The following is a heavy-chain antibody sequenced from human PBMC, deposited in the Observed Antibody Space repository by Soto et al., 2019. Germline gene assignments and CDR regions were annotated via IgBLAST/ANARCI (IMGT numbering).Heavy chain of an antibody. D-gene: IGHD1-26*01. CDR1: GGTFSSYA. CDR2: IIPIFGTA. J-gene: IGHJ4*02. Sequence: SVKVSCKASGGTFSSYAISWVRQAPGQGLEWMGGIIPIFGTANYAQKFQGRVTITADESTSTAYMELSSLRSEDTAVYYCARNRGATVYYFDYWGQGTLVTVSS. V-gene: IGHV1-69*13. CDR3: ARNRGATVYYFDY.